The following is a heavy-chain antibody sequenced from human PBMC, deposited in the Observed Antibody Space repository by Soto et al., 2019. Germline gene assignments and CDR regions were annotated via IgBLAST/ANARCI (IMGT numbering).Heavy chain of an antibody. D-gene: IGHD1-26*01. J-gene: IGHJ4*02. Sequence: ASVKVSCKASGYTFTGHYVHWVRQAPEQGPEWMGEIGPESGATRYAQRFQGRVTMTRDMSITTVYMELNNLSPDDTAVYYCGRGRSGQIVVFYWGQGTPVTVSS. CDR1: GYTFTGHY. CDR3: GRGRSGQIVVFY. V-gene: IGHV1-2*02. CDR2: IGPESGAT.